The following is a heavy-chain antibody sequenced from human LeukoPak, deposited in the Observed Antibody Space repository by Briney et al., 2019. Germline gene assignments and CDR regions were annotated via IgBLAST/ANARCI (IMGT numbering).Heavy chain of an antibody. J-gene: IGHJ5*02. CDR1: GGSFSGYY. CDR2: INHSGST. Sequence: PSETLSLTCAVYGGSFSGYYWSWLRQPPGKGLEWIGEINHSGSTNYNPSLKSRVTISVDTSKNQFSLKLSSVTAADTAVYYCARHPGYYGSGETNWFDPWGQGTLVTVSS. CDR3: ARHPGYYGSGETNWFDP. D-gene: IGHD3-10*01. V-gene: IGHV4-34*01.